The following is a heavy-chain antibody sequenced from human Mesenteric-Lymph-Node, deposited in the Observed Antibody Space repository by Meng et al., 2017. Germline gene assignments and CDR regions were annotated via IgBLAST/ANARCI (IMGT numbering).Heavy chain of an antibody. CDR2: IYYSGST. J-gene: IGHJ3*02. Sequence: HVRLDASGPGLLKPSQTLSLTCTVSGCSISSGGYYWSWIRQHPGKGLEWIGYIYYSGSTYYNPSLKSLVTISVDTSKNQFSLKLSSVTAADTAVYYCARNYGGHDAFDIWGQGTMVTVSS. CDR1: GCSISSGGYY. CDR3: ARNYGGHDAFDI. D-gene: IGHD4-23*01. V-gene: IGHV4-31*01.